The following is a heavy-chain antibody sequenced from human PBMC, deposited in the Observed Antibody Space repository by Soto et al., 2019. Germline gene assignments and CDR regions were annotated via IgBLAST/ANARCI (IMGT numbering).Heavy chain of an antibody. J-gene: IGHJ4*02. D-gene: IGHD2-8*02. Sequence: QITLKESGPTLVKPTQTLTLTCTFSGFSLSTSGVGVGWIRQPPGKALDWLALIYWDDDKRYSPSLKSRLTITKDTSKNQVVLTMTNMDPVDTATYYCAHRRGSYWTGTGPFDYWGQGTLVTVSS. CDR1: GFSLSTSGVG. CDR2: IYWDDDK. CDR3: AHRRGSYWTGTGPFDY. V-gene: IGHV2-5*02.